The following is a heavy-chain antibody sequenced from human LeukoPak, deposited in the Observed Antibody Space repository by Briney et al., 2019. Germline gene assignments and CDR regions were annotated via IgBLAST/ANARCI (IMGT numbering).Heavy chain of an antibody. V-gene: IGHV1-18*01. D-gene: IGHD6-19*01. CDR3: ARDLYSSGWWDY. CDR1: GYTFRYYG. J-gene: IGHJ4*02. CDR2: ISPYKGNT. Sequence: ASVKVSCKTSGYTFRYYGINWVRQAPGQGLEWMGWISPYKGNTNYAQKFQGRVTMTTDTSTSTAYMEVRSLTSDDTAVYYCARDLYSSGWWDYWGQGTLVTVSS.